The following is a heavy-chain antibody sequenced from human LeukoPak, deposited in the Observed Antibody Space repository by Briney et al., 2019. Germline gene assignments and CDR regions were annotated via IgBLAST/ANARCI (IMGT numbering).Heavy chain of an antibody. CDR3: AKVRGYSGYEPIDY. D-gene: IGHD5-12*01. CDR2: ISGSGGST. CDR1: GFTFSSYA. V-gene: IGHV3-23*01. J-gene: IGHJ4*02. Sequence: GGSLRLSCAASGFTFSSYAMSWVRQAPGKGLEWVSAISGSGGSTYCADSVKGRFTISRDNSKNTLYLQMNSLRAEDTAVYYCAKVRGYSGYEPIDYWGQGTLVTVSS.